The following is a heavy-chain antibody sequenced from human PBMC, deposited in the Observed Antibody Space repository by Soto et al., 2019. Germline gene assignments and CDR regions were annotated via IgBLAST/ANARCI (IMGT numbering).Heavy chain of an antibody. CDR3: ARDEAAADDYFDY. J-gene: IGHJ4*02. CDR2: IIPILGIA. V-gene: IGHV1-69*04. D-gene: IGHD6-13*01. Sequence: SVKVSCKASGGTFSSYTISWVRQAPGQGLEWMGRIIPILGIANYAQKFQGRVTITADKSTSTAYMELSSLRSEDTAVYYCARDEAAADDYFDYWGQGTLVTVS. CDR1: GGTFSSYT.